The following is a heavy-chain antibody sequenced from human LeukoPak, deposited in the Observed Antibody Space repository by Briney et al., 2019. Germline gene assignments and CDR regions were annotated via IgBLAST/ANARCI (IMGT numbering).Heavy chain of an antibody. CDR1: GGSISSYY. J-gene: IGHJ4*02. CDR3: ARGGVPAARPYYFDY. D-gene: IGHD2-2*02. Sequence: SETLSLTCTVSGGSISSYYWSWIRQPAGKGLEWIGRIYTSGSTNYNPSLKSRVTMSVDTSKSQFSLKLSSVTAADTVVYYCARGGVPAARPYYFDYWGQGTLVTVSS. CDR2: IYTSGST. V-gene: IGHV4-4*07.